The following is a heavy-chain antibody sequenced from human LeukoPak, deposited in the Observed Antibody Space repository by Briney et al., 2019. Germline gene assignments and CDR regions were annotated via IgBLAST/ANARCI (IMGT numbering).Heavy chain of an antibody. CDR3: ARDLYSSGWYLGIDY. CDR2: ISSDGNNK. Sequence: GGSLRLSCAASGFTFSSYLMHWVRQAPGKGLEWVAVISSDGNNKYCADSVRGRFTISRDNSKNTLYLQMNSLRPEDTAVYYCARDLYSSGWYLGIDYWGQGTLVTVSS. D-gene: IGHD6-19*01. J-gene: IGHJ4*02. V-gene: IGHV3-30-3*01. CDR1: GFTFSSYL.